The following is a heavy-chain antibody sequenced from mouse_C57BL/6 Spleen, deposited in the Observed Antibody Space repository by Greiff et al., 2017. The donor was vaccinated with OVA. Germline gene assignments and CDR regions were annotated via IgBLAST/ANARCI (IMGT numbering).Heavy chain of an antibody. CDR1: GFSLTSYG. D-gene: IGHD1-1*01. J-gene: IGHJ4*01. Sequence: QVQLKESGPGLVQPSQSLSITCTVSGFSLTSYGVHWVRQSPGKGLEWLGVIWSGGSTDYNAAFISRLSISKDNSKSQVFFKMNSLQADDTAIYYCARNRDYGTPYAMDYWGQGTSVTVSS. CDR2: IWSGGST. V-gene: IGHV2-2*01. CDR3: ARNRDYGTPYAMDY.